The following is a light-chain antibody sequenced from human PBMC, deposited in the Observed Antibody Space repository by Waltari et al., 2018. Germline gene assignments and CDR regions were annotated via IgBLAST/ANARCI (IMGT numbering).Light chain of an antibody. CDR3: ATWDDSLIGYV. CDR2: SNN. Sequence: QSVLTQPPSASGTPGQRVTISCSGSSSNIGSNPVNWYQQLPGTAPKLLIYSNNQRPSGVPDRFSGSKSGTSASLAISGLQSEDEADYYCATWDDSLIGYVFGIGTKVTVL. CDR1: SSNIGSNP. V-gene: IGLV1-44*01. J-gene: IGLJ1*01.